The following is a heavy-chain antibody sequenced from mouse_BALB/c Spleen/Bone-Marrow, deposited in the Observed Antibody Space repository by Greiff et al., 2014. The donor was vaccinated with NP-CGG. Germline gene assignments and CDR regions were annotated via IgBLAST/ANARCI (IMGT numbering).Heavy chain of an antibody. CDR3: ARQILRGFGY. D-gene: IGHD1-1*01. CDR2: ISSGGGST. V-gene: IGHV5-12-1*01. CDR1: GFAFSSYD. J-gene: IGHJ3*02. Sequence: DVMLVESGGGLVKPGGSLKLSCAASGFAFSSYDMSWVRRTPEKRLEWVAYISSGGGSTYYADTVKGRFTISRDNAKNTLYLQMSSLKSEDTAMYYCARQILRGFGYWGQGTPVTVSA.